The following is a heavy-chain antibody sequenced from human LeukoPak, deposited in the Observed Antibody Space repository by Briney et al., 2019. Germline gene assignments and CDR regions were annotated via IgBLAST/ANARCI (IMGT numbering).Heavy chain of an antibody. CDR1: GGTFSSYA. CDR2: IILIFGTA. J-gene: IGHJ4*02. CDR3: ARGEVPPHYFDY. Sequence: SVKVSCKASGGTFSSYAISWVRQAPGQGLEWVGGIILIFGTANYAQKFQGRVTITADESTNAAYMELSSLRSEDTAVYYCARGEVPPHYFDYWGQGTLVTVSS. V-gene: IGHV1-69*13.